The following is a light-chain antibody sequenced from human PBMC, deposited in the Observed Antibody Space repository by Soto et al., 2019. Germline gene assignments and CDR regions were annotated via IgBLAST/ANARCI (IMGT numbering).Light chain of an antibody. CDR1: QSVSSSY. CDR3: QEGGWSPGFT. J-gene: IGKJ3*01. CDR2: GAS. Sequence: EIVLTQSPGTLSLSPGERATLSCRASQSVSSSYLAWYQQKPGQAPRLLIYGASSRATGIPDRFSGSGSGTDLHLHLSRPGAGDFAVDYCQEGGWSPGFTFGPGTKVDIK. V-gene: IGKV3-20*01.